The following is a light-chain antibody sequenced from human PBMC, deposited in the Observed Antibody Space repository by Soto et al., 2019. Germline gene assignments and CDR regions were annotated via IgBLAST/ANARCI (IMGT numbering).Light chain of an antibody. Sequence: DIQLTQSPSFLSASVGERVTIXCRASQSISSWLAWYQQKPGKAPKLLIYKASSLESGVPSRFSGSGSGTEFTLTISSLQPDDFATYYCQQYNSYSTFGQGTRLEI. CDR3: QQYNSYST. CDR2: KAS. V-gene: IGKV1-5*03. CDR1: QSISSW. J-gene: IGKJ5*01.